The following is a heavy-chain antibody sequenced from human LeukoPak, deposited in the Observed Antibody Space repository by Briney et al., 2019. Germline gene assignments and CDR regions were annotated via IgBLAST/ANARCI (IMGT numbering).Heavy chain of an antibody. CDR2: ISSRSSYI. Sequence: PGGSLRLSCAASGFTFSSYSMNWVRQAPGKGLEWVSSISSRSSYIYYADSLKGRFTISRDNAKNSLYLQMNSLRAEDTAAYYCARGTMFPYYFDYWGQGTLVTVSS. D-gene: IGHD3-10*02. CDR1: GFTFSSYS. J-gene: IGHJ4*02. V-gene: IGHV3-21*01. CDR3: ARGTMFPYYFDY.